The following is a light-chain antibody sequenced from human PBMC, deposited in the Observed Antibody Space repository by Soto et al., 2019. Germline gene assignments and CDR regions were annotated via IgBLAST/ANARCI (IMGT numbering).Light chain of an antibody. CDR2: SNN. Sequence: AVLTQPPSASGTPGQRVTISCSGSSSNIGSNTVNWYQQLPGTAPKLLIYSNNQRPSGVPDRFSGSKSGTSASLAISGLQSEDEADYYCAAWDDSLNGRYDFGTGTKVTVL. CDR3: AAWDDSLNGRYD. J-gene: IGLJ1*01. CDR1: SSNIGSNT. V-gene: IGLV1-44*01.